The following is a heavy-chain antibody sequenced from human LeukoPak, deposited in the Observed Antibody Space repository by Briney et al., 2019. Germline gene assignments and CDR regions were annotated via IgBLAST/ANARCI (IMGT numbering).Heavy chain of an antibody. CDR1: GFTFSSYG. Sequence: PGGSLRLSCAASGFTFSSYGMHWVRQAPGKGLEWVSSISSSSSYIYYADSVKGRFTISRDNAKNSLYLQMNSLRAEDTAVYYCARDSMALNAFDIWGQGTMVTVSS. CDR3: ARDSMALNAFDI. CDR2: ISSSSSYI. J-gene: IGHJ3*02. D-gene: IGHD5-24*01. V-gene: IGHV3-21*01.